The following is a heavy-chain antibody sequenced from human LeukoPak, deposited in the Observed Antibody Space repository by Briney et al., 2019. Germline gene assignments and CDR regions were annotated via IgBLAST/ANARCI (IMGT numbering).Heavy chain of an antibody. V-gene: IGHV4-39*01. D-gene: IGHD3-10*01. CDR1: GGSISSSTYY. J-gene: IGHJ3*02. CDR2: TYYSGST. Sequence: PSETLSLTCTVSGGSISSSTYYWGWIRQPPGKGLEWIGSTYYSGSTYYNPSLKSRVTISVDTSKNQFSLKLSSVTATDTAVYYCARTSRITMVRGVWSDAFDIWGQGTMVTVSS. CDR3: ARTSRITMVRGVWSDAFDI.